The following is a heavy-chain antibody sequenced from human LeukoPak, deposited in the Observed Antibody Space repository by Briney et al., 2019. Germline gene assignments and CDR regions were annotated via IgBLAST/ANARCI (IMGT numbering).Heavy chain of an antibody. V-gene: IGHV4-61*02. J-gene: IGHJ4*02. D-gene: IGHD3-22*01. CDR2: IYTSGGT. CDR3: AIGPHSSGYYPLFDY. CDR1: GGSISSGSYY. Sequence: PSETLSLTXTVSGGSISSGSYYWSWIRRPAGKGLEWIGRIYTSGGTNYNPSLKSRVTISVDTSKNQFSLKLNSVTAADTAVYYCAIGPHSSGYYPLFDYWGQGTLVTVSS.